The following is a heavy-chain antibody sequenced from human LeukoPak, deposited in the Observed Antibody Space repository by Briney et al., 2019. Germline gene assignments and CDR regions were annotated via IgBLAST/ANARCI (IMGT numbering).Heavy chain of an antibody. V-gene: IGHV1-2*02. Sequence: ASVKVSCKASGYTFTGYYIHWVRQAPGQGLECMGWINPNSGGTNYAQKFQGRVTMTRDTSITTAYMELSSLRSDDTVVYYCARAGYDFWSAYYPKENWFDPWGQGTLVTVSS. D-gene: IGHD3-3*01. CDR1: GYTFTGYY. J-gene: IGHJ5*02. CDR3: ARAGYDFWSAYYPKENWFDP. CDR2: INPNSGGT.